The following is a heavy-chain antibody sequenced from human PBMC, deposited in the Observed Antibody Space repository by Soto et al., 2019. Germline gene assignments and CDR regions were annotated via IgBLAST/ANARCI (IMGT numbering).Heavy chain of an antibody. Sequence: QVQLVQSGAEVKKPGASVKVSCKASGYTFTSYYMHWVRQAPGQGLEWMGIINPSGGSTSYAQKFQGRVTMTRDTSTSTVYMELSSLRSEDTAVYYCAREGYGDYVRAAFDIWGQGTMVTVSS. J-gene: IGHJ3*02. D-gene: IGHD4-17*01. CDR1: GYTFTSYY. V-gene: IGHV1-46*03. CDR2: INPSGGST. CDR3: AREGYGDYVRAAFDI.